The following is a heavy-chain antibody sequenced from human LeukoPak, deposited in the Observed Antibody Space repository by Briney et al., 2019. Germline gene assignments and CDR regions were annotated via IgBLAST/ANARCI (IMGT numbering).Heavy chain of an antibody. CDR3: ARQTAMGRSGDY. D-gene: IGHD5-18*01. J-gene: IGHJ4*02. Sequence: GESLMISCKASGYSFTSYWIGWVRQMPGKGLEWMGIIDPSDSETRYTPSFQGQVTISVDKSRTTADLQWNSLKASDTAMYYCARQTAMGRSGDYWGQGTLVTVSS. V-gene: IGHV5-51*01. CDR1: GYSFTSYW. CDR2: IDPSDSET.